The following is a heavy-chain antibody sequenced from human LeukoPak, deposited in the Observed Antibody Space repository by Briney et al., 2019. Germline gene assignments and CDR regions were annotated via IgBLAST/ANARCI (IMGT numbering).Heavy chain of an antibody. Sequence: DPRESLRLSCAASGFTFSSYWMHWVRQAPGKGLVWVSRIKSDGSTTTYADSVKGRFTISRDNAKNTLYLQMNSLRAEDTAVYYCARVVDTHFDYWGQGTLVTVSS. D-gene: IGHD5-18*01. CDR3: ARVVDTHFDY. CDR2: IKSDGSTT. CDR1: GFTFSSYW. V-gene: IGHV3-74*01. J-gene: IGHJ4*02.